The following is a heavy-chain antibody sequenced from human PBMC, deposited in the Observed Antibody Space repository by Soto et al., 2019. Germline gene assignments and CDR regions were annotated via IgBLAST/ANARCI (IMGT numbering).Heavy chain of an antibody. CDR2: ISYDGSNK. Sequence: GGSLRLSCAASGFTFSSYGMHWVRQAPGKGLEWVAVISYDGSNKYYADSVKGRFTISRDNSKNTLYLQMNSLRAEDTAVYYCAKGGILRGSYNWNDPSPDFPPLNDAFDIWGQGTMVTVSS. J-gene: IGHJ3*02. V-gene: IGHV3-30*18. CDR1: GFTFSSYG. D-gene: IGHD1-20*01. CDR3: AKGGILRGSYNWNDPSPDFPPLNDAFDI.